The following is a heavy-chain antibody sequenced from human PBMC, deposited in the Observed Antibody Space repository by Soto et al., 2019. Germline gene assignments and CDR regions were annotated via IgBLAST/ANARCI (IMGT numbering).Heavy chain of an antibody. Sequence: PGGSLRLSCTASGFTFGDYAMSWFRQAPGKGLEWVGFIRSKAYGGTTEYAASVKGRFTISRDDSKSIAYLQMNSLKTEDTAVYYCTRPTSIAAAGRYYYYGMDVWGQGTTVTVSS. CDR1: GFTFGDYA. CDR2: IRSKAYGGTT. V-gene: IGHV3-49*03. CDR3: TRPTSIAAAGRYYYYGMDV. D-gene: IGHD6-13*01. J-gene: IGHJ6*02.